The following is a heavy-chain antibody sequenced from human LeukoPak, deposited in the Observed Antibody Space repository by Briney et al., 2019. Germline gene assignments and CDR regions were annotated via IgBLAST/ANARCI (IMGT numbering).Heavy chain of an antibody. D-gene: IGHD6-19*01. CDR1: GFSFSTYA. CDR2: ISNGGDAT. V-gene: IGHV3-23*01. CDR3: AKVDSGWYRGPIDY. Sequence: GGSLRLSCAASGFSFSTYAMTWVRQAPGKGLECVSAISNGGDATSYADSVKGRFTISRDNSKTTLHLQMNSLRADDTAVYYCAKVDSGWYRGPIDYWGQGTLVTVSS. J-gene: IGHJ4*02.